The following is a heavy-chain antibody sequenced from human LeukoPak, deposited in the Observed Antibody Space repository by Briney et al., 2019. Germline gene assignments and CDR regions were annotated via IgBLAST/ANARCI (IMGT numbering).Heavy chain of an antibody. Sequence: ASVKVSCKASGYAFTDYYMHWVRQAPGQGLEWMGWINPKSGGRSYAQRFQGRVTMTRDTSISTAYMELSRLRSDDTAVYYCATGERLVPAAMWFDYWGQGTLVTVSS. CDR2: INPKSGGR. V-gene: IGHV1-2*02. CDR1: GYAFTDYY. CDR3: ATGERLVPAAMWFDY. D-gene: IGHD2-2*01. J-gene: IGHJ4*02.